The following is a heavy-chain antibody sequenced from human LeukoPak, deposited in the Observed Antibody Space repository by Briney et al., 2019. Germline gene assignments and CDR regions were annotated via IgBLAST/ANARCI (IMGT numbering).Heavy chain of an antibody. CDR2: IYYSGTT. V-gene: IGHV4-31*03. Sequence: SETLSLTCTVSGDSINSAGYYWTWIRQHPGKGLEWIGNIYYSGTTYYSPSLKSRLTISMETSKNQFSLKLSSVTAADTAVYFCARTAPSYYYDGSGHYFDSWGQGTLVAVSS. J-gene: IGHJ4*02. D-gene: IGHD3-22*01. CDR3: ARTAPSYYYDGSGHYFDS. CDR1: GDSINSAGYY.